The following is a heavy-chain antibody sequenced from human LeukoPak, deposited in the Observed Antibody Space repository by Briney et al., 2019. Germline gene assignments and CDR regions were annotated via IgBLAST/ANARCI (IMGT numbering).Heavy chain of an antibody. CDR3: AKGSYYDNSGHYYFDY. J-gene: IGHJ4*02. D-gene: IGHD3-22*01. CDR2: ISYDGSNK. Sequence: GGSLRLSCAASGFTFSSYAMHWVRQAPGKGLEWVAVISYDGSNKYYADSVKGRFTISRDNSKNTLFLQVNTLRAEDTAVFYCAKGSYYDNSGHYYFDYWGQGTLVTVSS. V-gene: IGHV3-30*04. CDR1: GFTFSSYA.